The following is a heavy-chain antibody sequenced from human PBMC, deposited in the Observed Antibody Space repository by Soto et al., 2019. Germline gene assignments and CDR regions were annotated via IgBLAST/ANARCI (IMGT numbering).Heavy chain of an antibody. J-gene: IGHJ4*02. Sequence: QVQLGQSGVEVKKPGASVKVSCKASGYTFSTFGISWVRQAPGQGLEWLGWISTDNGDTTYAQNLQDRITMTTDTSTNTAYMELRSLKSDDTAVYYCARDSRNYVLPDYWGQGTLVTVSS. CDR3: ARDSRNYVLPDY. CDR1: GYTFSTFG. CDR2: ISTDNGDT. V-gene: IGHV1-18*01. D-gene: IGHD1-7*01.